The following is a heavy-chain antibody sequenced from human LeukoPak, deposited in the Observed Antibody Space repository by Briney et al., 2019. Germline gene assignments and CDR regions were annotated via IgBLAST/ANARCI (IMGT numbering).Heavy chain of an antibody. Sequence: GGSLRLSCAASGFTFNTYAMSWVRQAPGKGLEWVSTTSDSGTFYAASVKGRFTISRDNAKNTLYLQMNSLRVEDTAVYYCAKVNGYSSGTQLGWFDPWGQGTLVTVSS. CDR2: TSDSGT. D-gene: IGHD6-25*01. V-gene: IGHV3-23*01. J-gene: IGHJ5*02. CDR1: GFTFNTYA. CDR3: AKVNGYSSGTQLGWFDP.